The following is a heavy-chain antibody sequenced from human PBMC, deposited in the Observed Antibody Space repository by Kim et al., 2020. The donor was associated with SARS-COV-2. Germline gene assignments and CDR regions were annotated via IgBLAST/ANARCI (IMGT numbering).Heavy chain of an antibody. CDR3: ARTAGYCSSTSCLESYYYYYYGMDV. V-gene: IGHV3-33*01. J-gene: IGHJ6*02. CDR2: IWYDGSNK. Sequence: GGSLRLSCAASGFTFSSYGMHWVRQAPGKGLEWVAVIWYDGSNKYYADPVKGRFTISSDNSKNTLYLQMNSLRAEDTAVYYCARTAGYCSSTSCLESYYYYYYGMDVWGRGTTVTVSS. D-gene: IGHD2-2*01. CDR1: GFTFSSYG.